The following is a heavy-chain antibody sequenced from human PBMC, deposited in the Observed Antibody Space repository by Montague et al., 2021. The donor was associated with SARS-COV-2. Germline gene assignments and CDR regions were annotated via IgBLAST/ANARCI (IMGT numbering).Heavy chain of an antibody. CDR1: GGSISSGSYY. V-gene: IGHV4-61*02. CDR2: IYSSGST. CDR3: AREVLLWFGELSFLDV. D-gene: IGHD3-10*01. Sequence: TLSLTCTVAGGSISSGSYYWSWIRQPAGKGLEWIGRIYSSGSTNYNPSLKSRVTISVDTSKNQFSLKLSSVTAADTAVYYCAREVLLWFGELSFLDVWGKGTTVTVSS. J-gene: IGHJ6*04.